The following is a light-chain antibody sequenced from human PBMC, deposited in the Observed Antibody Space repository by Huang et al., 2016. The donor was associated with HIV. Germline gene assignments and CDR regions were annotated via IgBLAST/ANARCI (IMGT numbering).Light chain of an antibody. V-gene: IGKV1-5*03. CDR3: QQYNSYLWT. Sequence: DIQMTQSPSTLSASVGDRVTITCRASQSISSWLAWYQQKPGKAPKLLIYKASSLESGGPSRFSGSGSGTEFTLTISSLQPDDFATYYCQQYNSYLWTFGQGTKVEIK. CDR1: QSISSW. J-gene: IGKJ1*01. CDR2: KAS.